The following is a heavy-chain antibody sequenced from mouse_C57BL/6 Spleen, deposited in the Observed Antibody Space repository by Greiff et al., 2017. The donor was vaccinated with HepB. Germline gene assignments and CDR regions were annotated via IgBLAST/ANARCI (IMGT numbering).Heavy chain of an antibody. V-gene: IGHV10-1*01. CDR2: IRSKSNNYAT. CDR3: VRQEDGYYDAMDY. CDR1: GFSFNTYA. Sequence: EVKLVESGGGLVQPKGSLKLSCAASGFSFNTYAMNWVRQAPGKGLEWVARIRSKSNNYATYYADSVKDRFTISRDDSESMLYLQMNNLKTEDTAMYYCVRQEDGYYDAMDYWGQGTSVTVSS. J-gene: IGHJ4*01. D-gene: IGHD2-3*01.